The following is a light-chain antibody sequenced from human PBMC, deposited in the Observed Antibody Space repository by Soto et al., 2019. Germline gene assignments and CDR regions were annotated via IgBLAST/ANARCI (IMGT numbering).Light chain of an antibody. Sequence: GDRVTITCRASQSISSWLAWYQQKPGKAPKLLIYDASSLESGAPSRFSGSGSGTEFTLTISSLQPEDFATYYCLQDYNYPWTFGQGTKVDIK. CDR3: LQDYNYPWT. CDR2: DAS. CDR1: QSISSW. J-gene: IGKJ1*01. V-gene: IGKV1-5*01.